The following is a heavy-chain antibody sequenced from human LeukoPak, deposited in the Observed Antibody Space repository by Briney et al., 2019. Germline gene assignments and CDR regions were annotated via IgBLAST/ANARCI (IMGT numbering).Heavy chain of an antibody. V-gene: IGHV1-46*01. CDR3: ATTDGGYYSRFY. CDR1: GYTFTSYY. Sequence: ASVKVSCTASGYTFTSYYLHWVRQAPGQGLEWMGIINPSGGSTSYAQKFQDRVTMTRDTSTSTVYMELSSLRSGDTAVYYCATTDGGYYSRFYWGQGTLVTVSS. CDR2: INPSGGST. J-gene: IGHJ4*02. D-gene: IGHD3-22*01.